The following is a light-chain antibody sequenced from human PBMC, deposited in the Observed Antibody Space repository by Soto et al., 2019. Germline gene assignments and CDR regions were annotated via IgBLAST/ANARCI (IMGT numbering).Light chain of an antibody. CDR3: QQYDSFSVWT. Sequence: DIQMTQSPATLSSSLLDIVTITCRASQGISGWLAWYQQKAGKAPRLLIFDASSLMSGVPSRFSGSGYGTEFTLTINRLQPDDSATYYCQQYDSFSVWTFGQGTKVDIK. V-gene: IGKV1-5*01. J-gene: IGKJ1*01. CDR2: DAS. CDR1: QGISGW.